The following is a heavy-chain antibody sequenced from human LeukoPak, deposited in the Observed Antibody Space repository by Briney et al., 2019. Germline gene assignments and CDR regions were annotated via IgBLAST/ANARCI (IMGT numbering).Heavy chain of an antibody. V-gene: IGHV1-18*01. CDR3: ARVMHWDKVMARGRGMDV. D-gene: IGHD5-18*01. CDR1: GYTFTSYG. Sequence: ASVKVSCKASGYTFTSYGISWVRQAPGQGLEWMGWINTYNGDTNYAQKLQGRVTMTTDTSTSTAYMELRSLRSDDTAVYYCARVMHWDKVMARGRGMDVWGQGTTVTVSS. J-gene: IGHJ6*02. CDR2: INTYNGDT.